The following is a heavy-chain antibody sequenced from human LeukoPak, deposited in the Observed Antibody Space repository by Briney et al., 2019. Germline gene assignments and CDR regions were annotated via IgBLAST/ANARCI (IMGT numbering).Heavy chain of an antibody. V-gene: IGHV4-39*07. CDR3: ARGKYQLLFS. CDR2: LYFSGIT. D-gene: IGHD2-2*01. J-gene: IGHJ4*02. CDR1: GGSISGSSYY. Sequence: SETLSLTCTVSGGSISGSSYYWGWIRQPPGKGMEWIGSLYFSGITYYNPSLKSRVTISVDTSKNQFSLKLTSVTAADTAVYYCARGKYQLLFSWGQGTLVTVSS.